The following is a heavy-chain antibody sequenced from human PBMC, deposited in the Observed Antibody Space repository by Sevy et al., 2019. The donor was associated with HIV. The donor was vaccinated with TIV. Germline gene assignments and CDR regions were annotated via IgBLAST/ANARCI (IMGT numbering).Heavy chain of an antibody. CDR2: INQHGSEK. CDR1: TFTFNDYW. V-gene: IGHV3-7*01. Sequence: GGSLRLSCAASTFTFNDYWMNWVRQAPGKGLEWVVNINQHGSEKYFVDSVKGRFTISRDNAKNSLYLQMNSLRAEDTGVYYWAGWGGGLDVWGQGTTVTVSS. D-gene: IGHD3-16*01. J-gene: IGHJ6*02. CDR3: AGWGGGLDV.